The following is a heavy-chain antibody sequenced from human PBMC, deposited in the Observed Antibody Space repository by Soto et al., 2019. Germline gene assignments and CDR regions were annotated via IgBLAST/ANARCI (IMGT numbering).Heavy chain of an antibody. V-gene: IGHV4-34*01. CDR1: GGSFSVYY. CDR2: INHSGST. D-gene: IGHD3-16*01. Sequence: SETLSLTCAVYGGSFSVYYWSWIRQPPGKGLEWIGEINHSGSTNYNPSLKSRVTISVDTSKNQFSLKLSSVTAADTAVYYCARSYETGGDFDYWGQGTLVTVSS. CDR3: ARSYETGGDFDY. J-gene: IGHJ4*02.